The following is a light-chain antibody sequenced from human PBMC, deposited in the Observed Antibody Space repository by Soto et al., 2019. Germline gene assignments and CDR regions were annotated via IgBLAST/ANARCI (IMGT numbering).Light chain of an antibody. CDR1: SSDVGGYNY. J-gene: IGLJ1*01. CDR3: SSYTSSSTLEV. CDR2: EVS. Sequence: QSALTQPASVSGSPGQSITISWTGTSSDVGGYNYVSWYQQHPGKAPKLMIYEVSNRPSGVSNRFSGSKSGNTASLTISGLQAEDEADYYCSSYTSSSTLEVFGTGTKVTVL. V-gene: IGLV2-14*01.